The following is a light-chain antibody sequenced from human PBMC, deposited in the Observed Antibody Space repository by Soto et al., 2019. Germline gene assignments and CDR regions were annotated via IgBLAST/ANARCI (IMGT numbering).Light chain of an antibody. Sequence: DIQMTRSPSSLSASVEDRVTITSRASQDISNYLAWYQQKAGKVPKLLIYAASTLQSGVPSRLTGSASGTDFTLTISSLQPEDVATYYCQKHDSAPLTFGGGTKVDIK. CDR2: AAS. CDR1: QDISNY. CDR3: QKHDSAPLT. V-gene: IGKV1-27*01. J-gene: IGKJ4*01.